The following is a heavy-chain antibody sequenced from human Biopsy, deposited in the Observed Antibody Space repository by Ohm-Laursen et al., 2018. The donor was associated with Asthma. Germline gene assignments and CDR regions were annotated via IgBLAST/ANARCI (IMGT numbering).Heavy chain of an antibody. Sequence: TLSLTCTVSGGSISSGGYYWSWIRQHPGKGLEWIGYIYYSGTTYYNPSLKSRVTMSVDTSKKHFSLKLSSVTAADTAVYFCARVASYGDVYFGIDVWGPGSTVSV. CDR3: ARVASYGDVYFGIDV. J-gene: IGHJ6*02. D-gene: IGHD4-17*01. CDR2: IYYSGTT. V-gene: IGHV4-31*03. CDR1: GGSISSGGYY.